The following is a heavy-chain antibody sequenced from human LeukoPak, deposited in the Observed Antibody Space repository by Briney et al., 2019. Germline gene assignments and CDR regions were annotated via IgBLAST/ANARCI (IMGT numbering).Heavy chain of an antibody. CDR1: GFTFASYG. D-gene: IGHD6-13*01. V-gene: IGHV3-23*01. Sequence: GGSLRLSCAASGFTFASYGMSWVRQAPGKGLEWVSGISGSSGTTYYADSVKGRFTISRDNSKNTVYLQMNSLRDEDTAVYYCAKGGSSWFLGDWGQGTLVTVSS. CDR2: ISGSSGTT. CDR3: AKGGSSWFLGD. J-gene: IGHJ4*02.